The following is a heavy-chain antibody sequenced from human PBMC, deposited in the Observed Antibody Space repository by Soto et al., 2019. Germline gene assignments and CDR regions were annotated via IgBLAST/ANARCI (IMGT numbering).Heavy chain of an antibody. J-gene: IGHJ4*02. D-gene: IGHD2-15*01. CDR2: ISGSGGST. CDR1: GFTFSSYA. Sequence: GGSLRLSCAASGFTFSSYAMSWVRQAPGKGLEWVSAISGSGGSTYYADSVKGRFTISRDNSKNTLYLQMNSLRAEDTAVYYCAKGREGVVVVAAISTWGQGTLVTVSS. V-gene: IGHV3-23*01. CDR3: AKGREGVVVVAAIST.